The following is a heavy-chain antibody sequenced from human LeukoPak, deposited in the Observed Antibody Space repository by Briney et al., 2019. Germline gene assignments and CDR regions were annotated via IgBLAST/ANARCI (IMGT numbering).Heavy chain of an antibody. CDR3: ASPWDV. V-gene: IGHV1-18*04. Sequence: GASVKVSCKASGYTFTGYYMHWVRQAPGQGLEWMGWISAYNGNTNYAQKLQGRVTMTTDTSTSTAYMELRSLRSDDTAVYYCASPWDVWGKGTTVTVSS. CDR2: ISAYNGNT. CDR1: GYTFTGYY. J-gene: IGHJ6*04.